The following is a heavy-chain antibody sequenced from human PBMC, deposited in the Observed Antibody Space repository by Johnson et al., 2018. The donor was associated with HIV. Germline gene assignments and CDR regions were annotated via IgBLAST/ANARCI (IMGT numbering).Heavy chain of an antibody. CDR1: QFTFSSYY. V-gene: IGHV3-7*03. CDR3: AREYSSSWFPPSRAFDI. D-gene: IGHD6-13*01. CDR2: IKQDGSEK. J-gene: IGHJ3*02. Sequence: VQLVESGGGLAKPAWSPRLSCGASQFTFSSYYMNCVCQASGNGLELVANIKQDGSEKYYVDSVKGRFTISRDNAKNSLYLQMKSLRAEDTAVYYCAREYSSSWFPPSRAFDIWGQGTMVTVSS.